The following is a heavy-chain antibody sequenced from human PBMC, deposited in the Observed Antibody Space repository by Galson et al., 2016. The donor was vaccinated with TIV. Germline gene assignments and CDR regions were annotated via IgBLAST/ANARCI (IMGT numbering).Heavy chain of an antibody. Sequence: QSGAEVKKPGESLKISCKGSGYTFISQWIGWVRQRPGKGLEWMGIIYPGDSDTRYSPSFQGQVTILVDKSISTAYLQWSSLKASDTAMYYCARHRLRTDGYQADYWGQGTLVTVSS. CDR3: ARHRLRTDGYQADY. J-gene: IGHJ4*02. D-gene: IGHD5-24*01. CDR2: IYPGDSDT. V-gene: IGHV5-51*01. CDR1: GYTFISQW.